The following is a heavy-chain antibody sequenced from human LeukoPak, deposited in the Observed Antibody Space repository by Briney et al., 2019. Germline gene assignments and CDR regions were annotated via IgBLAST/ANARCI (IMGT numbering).Heavy chain of an antibody. D-gene: IGHD2-21*02. J-gene: IGHJ4*02. CDR2: ISYDGTNK. Sequence: QTGGSLRLSCAASGFTFSSYSMNWVRQAPGKGLEWVAVISYDGTNKYYADSVKGRFTISRDNSKNTLSLQMNSLRAEDTALYYCARGFVLGAAKNYFDYWGQGALVTVSS. V-gene: IGHV3-30*03. CDR1: GFTFSSYS. CDR3: ARGFVLGAAKNYFDY.